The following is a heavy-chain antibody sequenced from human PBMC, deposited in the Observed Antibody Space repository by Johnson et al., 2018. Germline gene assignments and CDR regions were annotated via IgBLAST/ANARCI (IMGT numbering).Heavy chain of an antibody. D-gene: IGHD2-15*01. CDR1: GFTFSTCG. CDR2: IAYDGSNN. Sequence: QVQLVESGGGVVQPGRSLTLSCAASGFTFSTCGMHWVRQAPGKGLEWVAVIAYDGSNNYYADPVQGRLPISRDNSKNTLYLQMHSPRAEDTAMFYCAKDVGPAGNYYYVGMESWGQGPAVTVSS. J-gene: IGHJ6*02. CDR3: AKDVGPAGNYYYVGMES. V-gene: IGHV3-30*18.